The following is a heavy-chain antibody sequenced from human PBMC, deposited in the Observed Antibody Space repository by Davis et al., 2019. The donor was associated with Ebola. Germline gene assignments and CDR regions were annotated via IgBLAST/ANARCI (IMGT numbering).Heavy chain of an antibody. V-gene: IGHV4-30-4*02. CDR1: GGSIRSDNYY. J-gene: IGHJ6*04. Sequence: SETLSPTCTVPGGSIRSDNYYWTWIRQSPGMGLEWIGNIYYSGSSYSNPSLKSRLIMSVDTSKNQFSLKLSSVTDADTAVYYCARDHFMITFGGLYYYHGMDVWGKGTTVTVSS. CDR3: ARDHFMITFGGLYYYHGMDV. D-gene: IGHD3-16*01. CDR2: IYYSGSS.